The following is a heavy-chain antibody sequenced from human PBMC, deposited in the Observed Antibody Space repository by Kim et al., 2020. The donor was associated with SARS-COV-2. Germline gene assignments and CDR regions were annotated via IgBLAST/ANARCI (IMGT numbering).Heavy chain of an antibody. CDR1: GFSVSSNY. D-gene: IGHD3-9*01. J-gene: IGHJ4*02. CDR2: MYSEGRT. CDR3: VGDEYFDWSLDY. Sequence: GGSLRLSCAASGFSVSSNYMSWVRQAPGKGLEWVSVMYSEGRTYYAYSVKGRFTISRHNSKNTLYLQMNSLKTEDTAVYYCVGDEYFDWSLDYWGQGTLVTVSS. V-gene: IGHV3-53*04.